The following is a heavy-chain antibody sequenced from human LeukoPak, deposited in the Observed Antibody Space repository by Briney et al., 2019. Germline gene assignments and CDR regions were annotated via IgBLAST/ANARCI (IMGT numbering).Heavy chain of an antibody. V-gene: IGHV3-7*01. CDR1: GFTFSSYW. D-gene: IGHD6-13*01. CDR3: AREKAGAAAVTGDY. Sequence: GGSLRPSCAASGFTFSSYWMSWVRQAPGKGLEWVANIKQDGSEKYYVDSVKGRFTISRDNAKNSLYLQMNSLRAEDTAVYYCAREKAGAAAVTGDYWGQGTLVTVSS. J-gene: IGHJ4*02. CDR2: IKQDGSEK.